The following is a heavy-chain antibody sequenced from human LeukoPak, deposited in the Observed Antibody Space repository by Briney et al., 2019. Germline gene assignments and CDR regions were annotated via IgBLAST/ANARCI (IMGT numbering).Heavy chain of an antibody. D-gene: IGHD4-17*01. V-gene: IGHV3-30*04. Sequence: QSGGSLRLSCAASGFIFSSYALHWVRQAPGKGLEWVALISYDGSNKYYADSVKGRFTISRDNSKNTLYLQMNSLRAEDTAVYYCARDRWDYGDYVRDSSSDYWGQGTLVTVSS. CDR3: ARDRWDYGDYVRDSSSDY. CDR1: GFIFSSYA. J-gene: IGHJ4*02. CDR2: ISYDGSNK.